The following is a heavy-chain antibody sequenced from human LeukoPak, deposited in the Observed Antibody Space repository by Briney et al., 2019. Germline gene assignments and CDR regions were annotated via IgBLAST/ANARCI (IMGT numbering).Heavy chain of an antibody. Sequence: PSQTLSLTCTVSGGSISSGDYYWSWIRQPPGKGLEWIGSIYYSGSTYYNPSLKSRVTISVDTSKNQFSLKLSSVTAADTAVYYCVGAVVAATHHFDYWGQGTLVTVSS. J-gene: IGHJ4*02. CDR2: IYYSGST. CDR3: VGAVVAATHHFDY. D-gene: IGHD2-15*01. CDR1: GGSISSGDYY. V-gene: IGHV4-39*01.